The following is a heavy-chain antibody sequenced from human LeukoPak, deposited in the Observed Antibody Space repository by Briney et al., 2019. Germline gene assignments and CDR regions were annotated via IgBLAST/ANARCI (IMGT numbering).Heavy chain of an antibody. Sequence: GASVKVSCKASGYTFTGYYMHWVRQAPGQGLEWMGWINPNSGGTNYAQKFQGWVTMTRDTSISTAYMELRSLRSDDTAVYYCARDRGYYRVFDYWGQGTLVTVSS. J-gene: IGHJ4*02. CDR2: INPNSGGT. V-gene: IGHV1-2*04. D-gene: IGHD3-22*01. CDR1: GYTFTGYY. CDR3: ARDRGYYRVFDY.